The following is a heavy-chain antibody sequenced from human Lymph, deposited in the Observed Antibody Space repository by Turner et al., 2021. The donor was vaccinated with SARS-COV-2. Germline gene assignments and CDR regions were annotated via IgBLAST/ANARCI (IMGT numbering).Heavy chain of an antibody. CDR1: GYTVTGSY. Sequence: QVQLVQSGAEVKKPGASVKISCKASGYTVTGSYMHWVRQAPGQGLEWMGWINPNSGGTNYAQKFQGRVTMTRDTSISAAYRELSRLRSDDTAVYYCARDVERYNDFWSGYSGGYGMDVWGQGTTVTVSS. CDR2: INPNSGGT. CDR3: ARDVERYNDFWSGYSGGYGMDV. V-gene: IGHV1-2*02. D-gene: IGHD3-3*01. J-gene: IGHJ6*02.